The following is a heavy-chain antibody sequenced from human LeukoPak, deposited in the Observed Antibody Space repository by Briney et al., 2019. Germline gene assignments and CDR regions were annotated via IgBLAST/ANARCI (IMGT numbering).Heavy chain of an antibody. CDR3: ARGVYGSRSTSLADF. D-gene: IGHD3-10*01. J-gene: IGHJ4*02. CDR2: ISHDVSEK. Sequence: PGGSLRLSCAASGFTLSSYAMSWVRQAPGKGLEWAAVISHDVSEKFYANPVKGRFTISRDNSKNTVYLQMNSLRPEDTAVYYCARGVYGSRSTSLADFWGQGTLVTVSS. CDR1: GFTLSSYA. V-gene: IGHV3-30*03.